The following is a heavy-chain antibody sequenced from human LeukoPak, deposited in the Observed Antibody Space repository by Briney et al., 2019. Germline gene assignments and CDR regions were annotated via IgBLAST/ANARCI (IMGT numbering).Heavy chain of an antibody. CDR1: GFTFDDYA. V-gene: IGHV3-9*03. D-gene: IGHD6-13*01. CDR3: AKAEGSSSWSLFDY. J-gene: IGHJ4*02. CDR2: ISWNSGSI. Sequence: QPGGSLRLSCAASGFTFDDYAMHWVRQAPGKGLEWVSGISWNSGSIGYADSVKGRFTISRDNAKNSLYLQMNSLRAEDMALYYCAKAEGSSSWSLFDYWGQGTLVTVTS.